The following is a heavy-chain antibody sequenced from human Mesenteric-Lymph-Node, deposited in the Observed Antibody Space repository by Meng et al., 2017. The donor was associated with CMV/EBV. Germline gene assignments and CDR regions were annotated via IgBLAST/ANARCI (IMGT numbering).Heavy chain of an antibody. J-gene: IGHJ4*02. CDR2: INPNSGGT. D-gene: IGHD5-12*01. CDR1: GYTFTGYY. Sequence: ASVKVSCKASGYTFTGYYMHWVRQAPGQGLEWMGWINPNSGGTNYAQKLQGRVTMTTDTSTSTAYMELRSLRSDDTAVYYCARWCEKWLRLEARRGFDYWGQGTLVTVSS. V-gene: IGHV1-2*02. CDR3: ARWCEKWLRLEARRGFDY.